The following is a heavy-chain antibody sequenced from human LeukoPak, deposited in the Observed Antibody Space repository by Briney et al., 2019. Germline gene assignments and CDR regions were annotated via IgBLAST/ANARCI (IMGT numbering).Heavy chain of an antibody. CDR3: ARAVSVSPDFDY. J-gene: IGHJ4*02. CDR1: GGTFSSYA. V-gene: IGHV1-69*05. CDR2: IIPIFGTA. Sequence: SSVKVTCKASGGTFSSYAISWVRQAPGQGLEWMGRIIPIFGTANYAQKFQGRVTITTDESTSTAYMELSSLRSEDTAVYYCARAVSVSPDFDYWGQGTPVTVSS.